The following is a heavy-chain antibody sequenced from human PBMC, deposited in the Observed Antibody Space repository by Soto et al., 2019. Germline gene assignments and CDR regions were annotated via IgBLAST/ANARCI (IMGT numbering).Heavy chain of an antibody. D-gene: IGHD6-6*01. Sequence: GGSLRLSCAASGFTFSSYAMSWVRQAPGKGLEWVSAISGSGGSTYYADSVKGRFTIPRDNSKNTLYLQMNSLRAEDTAVYYCANHDSSSYYYYGMDVWGQGTTVTVSS. J-gene: IGHJ6*02. CDR2: ISGSGGST. V-gene: IGHV3-23*01. CDR3: ANHDSSSYYYYGMDV. CDR1: GFTFSSYA.